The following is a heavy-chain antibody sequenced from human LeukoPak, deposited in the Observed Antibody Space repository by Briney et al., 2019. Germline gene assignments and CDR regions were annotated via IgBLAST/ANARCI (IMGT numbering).Heavy chain of an antibody. Sequence: ASVKVSCKVSGYTLTELSMHWVRQAPGKGLEWMGGFDPEDGETIYAQKFQGRVTMTEDTSTDTAYMELSSLRSEDTAVYYCATDAGITGTTFAWYAFDIWGQGTMVTVSS. CDR3: ATDAGITGTTFAWYAFDI. J-gene: IGHJ3*02. CDR2: FDPEDGET. D-gene: IGHD1-20*01. V-gene: IGHV1-24*01. CDR1: GYTLTELS.